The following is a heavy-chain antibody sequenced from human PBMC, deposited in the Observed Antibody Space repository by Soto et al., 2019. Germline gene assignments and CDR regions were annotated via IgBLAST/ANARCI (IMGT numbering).Heavy chain of an antibody. D-gene: IGHD4-17*01. V-gene: IGHV4-31*03. Sequence: QVQLQESGPGLVKPSQTLSLTCTVSGGSISTGGYYWTWIRQHPGKGLEWIGYIYYSGSTYYNPSLQSRVTISVDTSKNQFSLKLSSVTAADTAVYYCARGLSVTLFDNWGQGTLVTVFS. J-gene: IGHJ4*02. CDR2: IYYSGST. CDR1: GGSISTGGYY. CDR3: ARGLSVTLFDN.